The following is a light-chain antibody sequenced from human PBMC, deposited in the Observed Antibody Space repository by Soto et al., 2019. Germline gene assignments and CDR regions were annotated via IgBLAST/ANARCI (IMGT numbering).Light chain of an antibody. CDR1: SGDVGDYNY. V-gene: IGLV2-11*01. Sequence: QSALAQPRSVSGSPGQSVTISCTGTSGDVGDYNYVSWFQQYPGKAPTLLIYEVRRRPSGVPDRFSGSKSANTAYLTISGLQAEDEADYYCSSYTSSSTRVFGTGTKLTVL. J-gene: IGLJ1*01. CDR3: SSYTSSSTRV. CDR2: EVR.